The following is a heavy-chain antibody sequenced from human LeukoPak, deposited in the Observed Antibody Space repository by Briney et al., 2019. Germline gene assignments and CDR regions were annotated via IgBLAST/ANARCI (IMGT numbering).Heavy chain of an antibody. V-gene: IGHV1-69*13. J-gene: IGHJ4*02. CDR2: IIPIFGTA. CDR3: ARGSNVDTAIDY. CDR1: GGTFSSYA. D-gene: IGHD5-18*01. Sequence: ASVKVSCKASGGTFSSYAISWVRQAPGQGLEWMGGIIPIFGTANYAQKFQGRVTITADESTSTAYMEPSSLRSEDTAVYYCARGSNVDTAIDYWGQGTLVTVSS.